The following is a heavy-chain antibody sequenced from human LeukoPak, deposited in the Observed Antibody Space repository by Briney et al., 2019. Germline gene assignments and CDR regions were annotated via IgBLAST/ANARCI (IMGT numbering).Heavy chain of an antibody. CDR2: IYSGGST. V-gene: IGHV3-53*01. D-gene: IGHD3-10*01. CDR1: GFTVISNY. CDR3: ARAGGSGNSTYYFDY. J-gene: IGHJ4*02. Sequence: GGSLRLSCAASGFTVISNYMSWVRQAPGKGLEWVSLIYSGGSTYYADSVRGRFTISRDNSKNTLCLQMNSLRAEDTAMYYCARAGGSGNSTYYFDYWGQGTQVTVSS.